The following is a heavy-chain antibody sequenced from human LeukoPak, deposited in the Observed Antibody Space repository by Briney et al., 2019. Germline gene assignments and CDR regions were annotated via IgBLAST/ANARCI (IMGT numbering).Heavy chain of an antibody. J-gene: IGHJ5*02. V-gene: IGHV4-39*01. Sequence: SETLSLTCTVSGGSISSSRDYWAWLRQPPGKGLEWIANIYYSGSTYYSPSLKSRVTISVDTSKNQFSLKLNSVTAADTAVYYCANLISPGWFDPRGQGILVTVSS. CDR2: IYYSGST. CDR3: ANLISPGWFDP. CDR1: GGSISSSRDY.